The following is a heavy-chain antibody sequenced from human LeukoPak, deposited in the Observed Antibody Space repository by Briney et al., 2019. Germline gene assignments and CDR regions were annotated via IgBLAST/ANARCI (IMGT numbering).Heavy chain of an antibody. V-gene: IGHV3-48*04. J-gene: IGHJ4*02. CDR2: ISSSSSTI. CDR1: GFTFSSYS. D-gene: IGHD3-22*01. CDR3: ARVRRYYDSSGPVYYFDY. Sequence: GGSLRLSCAASGFTFSSYSMNWVRQAPGKGLEWVSYISSSSSTIYYADSVKGRFTISRDNAKNSLYLQMNSLRAEDTAVYYCARVRRYYDSSGPVYYFDYWGQGTLVTVSS.